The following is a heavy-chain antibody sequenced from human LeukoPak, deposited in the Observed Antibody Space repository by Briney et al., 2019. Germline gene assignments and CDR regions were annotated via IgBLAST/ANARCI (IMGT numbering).Heavy chain of an antibody. V-gene: IGHV5-51*01. CDR3: TRAGPAAMLSRFDY. CDR1: GYFFTSYW. D-gene: IGHD2-2*01. Sequence: GESLQISCKGSGYFFTSYWIGWVRQLPGKGLEWMGIIYPGDSDTRYSPSFQGQVTISADKSISTAYLQWSSLKASDTAMYYCTRAGPAAMLSRFDYWGQGTLVTVSS. J-gene: IGHJ4*02. CDR2: IYPGDSDT.